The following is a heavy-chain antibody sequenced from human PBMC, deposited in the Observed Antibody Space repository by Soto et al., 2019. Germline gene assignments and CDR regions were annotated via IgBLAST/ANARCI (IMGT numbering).Heavy chain of an antibody. CDR1: GDTFNFYS. V-gene: IGHV1-69*02. D-gene: IGHD3-10*01. J-gene: IGHJ4*02. CDR2: VNPIVSMS. CDR3: ARSYGSGYRAFDY. Sequence: QVQLVQSGAEVKRPGSSVKVSCKASGDTFNFYSINWVRQAPGLGLEWMGRVNPIVSMSNYAQKFPGRVTMTPDKSTSTAYMELSSLRSEDTAIYYCARSYGSGYRAFDYWGQGALVTVSS.